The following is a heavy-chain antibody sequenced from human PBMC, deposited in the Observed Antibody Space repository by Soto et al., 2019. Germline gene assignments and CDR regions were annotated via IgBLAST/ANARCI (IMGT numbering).Heavy chain of an antibody. CDR2: IIPIFGTA. CDR3: ARAVYYDRTHVYYYYGMDV. CDR1: GGTFSSYA. Sequence: QVQLVQSGAEVKKPGSSVKVSCKASGGTFSSYAISWVRQAPGQGLEWMGGIIPIFGTATYAQKFQGRVTLTADKSTSTAYMERSSLRSEDTAVYYCARAVYYDRTHVYYYYGMDVWGQGTTVTVYS. J-gene: IGHJ6*02. D-gene: IGHD3-22*01. V-gene: IGHV1-69*06.